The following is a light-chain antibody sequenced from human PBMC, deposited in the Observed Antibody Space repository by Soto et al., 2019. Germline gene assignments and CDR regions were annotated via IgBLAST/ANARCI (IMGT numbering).Light chain of an antibody. CDR3: HQFASSLT. V-gene: IGKV3-20*01. J-gene: IGKJ1*01. Sequence: EIVLTQSPGTLSLSPGDRATLSCRASQSVSSSFLAWYQQKPGQAPRLLIYGTSSRATGIPDRFSGSGAGTDFTLTISRLEPEDFAVYYCHQFASSLTFGKGTTVEIK. CDR1: QSVSSSF. CDR2: GTS.